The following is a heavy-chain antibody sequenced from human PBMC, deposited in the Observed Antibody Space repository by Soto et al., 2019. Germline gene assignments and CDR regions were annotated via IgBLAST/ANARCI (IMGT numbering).Heavy chain of an antibody. J-gene: IGHJ6*02. Sequence: QVQLVQSGAEVKKPGASVKVSCKASGYTFTSYYMHWVRQAPGQGLEWMGIINPSGGSTSYAQKFQGRXXMXRXXSTSTVYMELSSLRSEDTAVYYCARVGLENYGMDVWGQGTTVTVSS. D-gene: IGHD3-16*01. CDR3: ARVGLENYGMDV. V-gene: IGHV1-46*03. CDR2: INPSGGST. CDR1: GYTFTSYY.